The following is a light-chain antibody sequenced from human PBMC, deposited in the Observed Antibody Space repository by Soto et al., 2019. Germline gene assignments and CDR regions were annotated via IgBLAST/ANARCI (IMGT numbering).Light chain of an antibody. CDR2: DTS. CDR3: QQYNIWPPWT. Sequence: TQSPGTLSLSPGERAPLYCRASQSVSSSYLVWHQQKPGQAPRLLIYDTSTRATGIPARFSGSGSGTEFTLTISSLQSEDFAVYYCQQYNIWPPWTFAQGTKVDI. V-gene: IGKV3-15*01. CDR1: QSVSSSY. J-gene: IGKJ1*01.